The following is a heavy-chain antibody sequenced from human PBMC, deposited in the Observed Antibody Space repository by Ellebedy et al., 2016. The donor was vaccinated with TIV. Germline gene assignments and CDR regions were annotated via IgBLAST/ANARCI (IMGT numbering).Heavy chain of an antibody. CDR1: GFTFSSYA. V-gene: IGHV3-30-3*01. CDR2: ISYDGSNK. Sequence: GESLKISCAASGFTFSSYAMHWVRQAPGKGLEWVAVISYDGSNKYYADSVKGRFTISRDNSKNTLYLQMNSLRAEDTAVYYCARGAYYDFWSGSDYWGQGTLVTVSS. D-gene: IGHD3-3*01. CDR3: ARGAYYDFWSGSDY. J-gene: IGHJ4*02.